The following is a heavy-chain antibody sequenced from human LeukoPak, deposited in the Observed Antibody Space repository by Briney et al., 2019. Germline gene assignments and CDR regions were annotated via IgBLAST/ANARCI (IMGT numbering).Heavy chain of an antibody. D-gene: IGHD3-3*01. J-gene: IGHJ5*02. V-gene: IGHV3-23*01. CDR1: GFTLTSHV. CDR2: IDGSGHTT. CDR3: ARESIRSGSLKWFDP. Sequence: PGGSLRLSCAASGFTLTSHVMSWVRQTPGKELEWVSAIDGSGHTTYYADSVRGRFIISRDNSKKMLYLQMNSLRAEDTATYYCARESIRSGSLKWFDPWGQGTLVTVSS.